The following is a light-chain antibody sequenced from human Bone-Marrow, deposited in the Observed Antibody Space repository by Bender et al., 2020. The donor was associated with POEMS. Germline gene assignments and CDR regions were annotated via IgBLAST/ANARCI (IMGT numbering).Light chain of an antibody. CDR3: TSYTSSAAPYVV. V-gene: IGLV2-14*03. Sequence: QSALTQPASVSGSPGQSITISCTGTSSDVGGYDHVSWYQHHPGKAPKLMIYDVSNRPSGVSNRFSGSKSAFTASLTISGLQADDEANFYCTSYTSSAAPYVVFGGGTTLTVL. CDR2: DVS. CDR1: SSDVGGYDH. J-gene: IGLJ2*01.